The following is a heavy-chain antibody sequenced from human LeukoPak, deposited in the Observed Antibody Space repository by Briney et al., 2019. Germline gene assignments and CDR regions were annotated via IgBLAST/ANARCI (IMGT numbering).Heavy chain of an antibody. J-gene: IGHJ6*02. D-gene: IGHD5-12*01. CDR1: GYPISTGYY. CDR2: ISHTRTT. Sequence: SETLSLTCTVSGYPISTGYYWGWIRQPPGKGLEWIGSISHTRTTYYSPSLKSRATISLDTSKNQFSLKLSSVTAADTAVYYCARDRGYSGYASDVWGQGTTVTVSS. CDR3: ARDRGYSGYASDV. V-gene: IGHV4-38-2*02.